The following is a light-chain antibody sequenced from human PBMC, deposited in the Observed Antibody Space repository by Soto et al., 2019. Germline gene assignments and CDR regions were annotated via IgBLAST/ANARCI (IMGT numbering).Light chain of an antibody. CDR2: WAS. CDR1: QSVLYSSNNKNY. CDR3: QQYNIWPPYT. J-gene: IGKJ2*01. V-gene: IGKV4-1*01. Sequence: DIVMTQSPDSLAVSLGERATINCKSSQSVLYSSNNKNYLAWYQQKPGQPPKLLIYWASTRESGVPDRFSGSGSGTDFTLTISSLQAEDVAVYYCQQYNIWPPYTFGQGTKLEIK.